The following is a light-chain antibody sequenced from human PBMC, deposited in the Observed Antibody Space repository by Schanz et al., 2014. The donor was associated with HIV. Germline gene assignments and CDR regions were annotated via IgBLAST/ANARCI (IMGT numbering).Light chain of an antibody. CDR3: GAWDSGRRAVV. CDR2: DYH. Sequence: QSVLTQPPSVSAAPGQRVTISCSGSALNIGRNSVSWYQQFPGTVPNLLIYDYHERPSEIRDRFSGSKSGQSATLAIIGLQAGDEADYYCGAWDSGRRAVVFGGGTKLTVL. V-gene: IGLV1-51*01. CDR1: ALNIGRNS. J-gene: IGLJ2*01.